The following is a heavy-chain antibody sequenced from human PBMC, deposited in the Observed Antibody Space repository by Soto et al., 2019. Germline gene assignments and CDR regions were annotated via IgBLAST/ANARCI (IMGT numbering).Heavy chain of an antibody. CDR2: IIPIFGTA. CDR3: AMGNCGGDCYILFDY. V-gene: IGHV1-69*13. Sequence: ASVKVSCKASGGTFSSYAISWVRQAPGQGLEWMGGIIPIFGTANYAQKFQGRVTITAEESTSTAYMELSSLRSEDTAVYYCAMGNCGGDCYILFDYWGQGTLVTVSS. J-gene: IGHJ4*02. CDR1: GGTFSSYA. D-gene: IGHD2-21*02.